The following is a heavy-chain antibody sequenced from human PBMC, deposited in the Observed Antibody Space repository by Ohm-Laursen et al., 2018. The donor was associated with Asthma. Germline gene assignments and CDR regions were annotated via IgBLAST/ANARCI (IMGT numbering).Heavy chain of an antibody. CDR1: GFTLETYA. J-gene: IGHJ4*02. D-gene: IGHD6-19*01. Sequence: SLRLSCTAPGFTLETYAMNWVRQAPGKGLEWVSYISGSSRTIYYADSVKGRFTISRDNAQNSLYLQMNSLRDEDTAVYYCALKGFSSVYWGQGTLVTVSS. CDR2: ISGSSRTI. CDR3: ALKGFSSVY. V-gene: IGHV3-48*02.